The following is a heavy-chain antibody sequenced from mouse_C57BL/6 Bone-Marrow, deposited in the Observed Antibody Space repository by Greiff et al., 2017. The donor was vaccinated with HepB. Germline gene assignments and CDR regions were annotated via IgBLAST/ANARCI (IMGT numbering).Heavy chain of an antibody. CDR1: GYAFSSSW. CDR2: IYPGDGDT. Sequence: QVQLQQSGPELVKPGASVKISCKASGYAFSSSWMNWVKQRPGKGLEWIGRIYPGDGDTNYNGKFKGKATLTVDKSSSTAHMELRSLTSEDSAVYYCARSYYDGYLYWGQGTLVTVSA. J-gene: IGHJ3*01. D-gene: IGHD2-3*01. CDR3: ARSYYDGYLY. V-gene: IGHV1-82*01.